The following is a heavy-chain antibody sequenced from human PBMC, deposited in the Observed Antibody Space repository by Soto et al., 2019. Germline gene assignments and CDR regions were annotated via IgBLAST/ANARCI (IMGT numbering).Heavy chain of an antibody. J-gene: IGHJ3*02. CDR1: GGSISSYY. Sequence: SETLSLTCTVSGGSISSYYWSWIRQPPGKGLEWVGYIYYSGSTNYNPSLKSRVTISVDTSKNQFSLKLSSVTAADTAVYYCARDGMGAFDIWGQGTMVTVSS. CDR3: ARDGMGAFDI. CDR2: IYYSGST. D-gene: IGHD1-26*01. V-gene: IGHV4-59*01.